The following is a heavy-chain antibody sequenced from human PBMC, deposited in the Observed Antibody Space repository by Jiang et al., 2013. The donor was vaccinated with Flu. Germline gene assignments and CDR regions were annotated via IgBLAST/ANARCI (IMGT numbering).Heavy chain of an antibody. CDR1: GFSLSVGGVG. J-gene: IGHJ4*02. V-gene: IGHV2-5*02. CDR3: AHRLLDYDNIGYPFDY. CDR2: IYWDGDK. Sequence: TLTCTFSGFSLSVGGVGVGWIRQPPGKALEWLAVIYWDGDKHYSPFLRNRLSINKDTSKNQVILTVTNVDPVDTGTYYCAHRLLDYDNIGYPFDYWGQGTPVTVSS. D-gene: IGHD3-22*01.